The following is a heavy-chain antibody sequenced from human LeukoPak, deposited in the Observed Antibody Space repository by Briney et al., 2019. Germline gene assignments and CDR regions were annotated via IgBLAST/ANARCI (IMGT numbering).Heavy chain of an antibody. Sequence: GASVKVSCKASGGTFSSYAISWVRQAPGQGLEWMGGIIPILGTANYAQKFQGRVTITADESTSTAYMELSSLRSEDTAVYYCARTGHIVATIAGEGTFDYWGQGTLVTVSS. D-gene: IGHD5-12*01. J-gene: IGHJ4*02. CDR2: IIPILGTA. CDR3: ARTGHIVATIAGEGTFDY. CDR1: GGTFSSYA. V-gene: IGHV1-69*13.